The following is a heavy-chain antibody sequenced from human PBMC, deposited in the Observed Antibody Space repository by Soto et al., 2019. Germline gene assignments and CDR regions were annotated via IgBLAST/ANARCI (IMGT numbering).Heavy chain of an antibody. D-gene: IGHD6-13*01. V-gene: IGHV1-8*01. J-gene: IGHJ5*02. CDR1: GYTFTSYD. CDR3: ASRWGSSWYGWFDP. CDR2: MNPNSGNT. Sequence: QVQLVQSGAEVKKPGASVKVSCKASGYTFTSYDINWVRQATGQGLEWMGWMNPNSGNTGYAQKFQGRVTMTRNTSISTAYMEMSSLRSEDPAVYYCASRWGSSWYGWFDPWGQGNLVTVSS.